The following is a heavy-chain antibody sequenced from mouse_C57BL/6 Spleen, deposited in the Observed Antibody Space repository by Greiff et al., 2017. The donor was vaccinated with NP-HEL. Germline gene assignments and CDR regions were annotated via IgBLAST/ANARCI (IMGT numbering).Heavy chain of an antibody. Sequence: QVQLQQPGAELVKPGASVKLSCKASGYTFTSYWMHWVKQRPGQGLEWIGMIHPNSGSTNYNEKFKSKATLTADKSSSTAYMQLSSLTSEDSAVYYCARGYYYGSSSYAMDDWGQGTSVTVSS. D-gene: IGHD1-1*01. CDR1: GYTFTSYW. J-gene: IGHJ4*01. V-gene: IGHV1-64*01. CDR3: ARGYYYGSSSYAMDD. CDR2: IHPNSGST.